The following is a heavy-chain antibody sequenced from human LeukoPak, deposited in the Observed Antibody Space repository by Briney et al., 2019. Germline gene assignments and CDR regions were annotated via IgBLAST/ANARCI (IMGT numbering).Heavy chain of an antibody. J-gene: IGHJ6*03. D-gene: IGHD5-18*01. Sequence: GGSLRLSCAASGFTFSSYAMHWVRQAPGKGLEWVAVISYDGSNKYYADSVKGRFTISRDNSKTTLYLQMTTLRAEDTAVYYCARDSESWGYSYGWGYYYYYMDVWGKGTTVTVSS. V-gene: IGHV3-30*01. CDR1: GFTFSSYA. CDR3: ARDSESWGYSYGWGYYYYYMDV. CDR2: ISYDGSNK.